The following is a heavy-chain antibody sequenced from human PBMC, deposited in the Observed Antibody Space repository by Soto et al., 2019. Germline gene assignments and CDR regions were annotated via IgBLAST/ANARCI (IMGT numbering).Heavy chain of an antibody. V-gene: IGHV1-8*02. D-gene: IGHD3-10*01. CDR2: MNPNTGNA. CDR3: ARKYTYGKADFDQ. J-gene: IGHJ4*02. CDR1: GYTFTSYA. Sequence: GASVKVACKSSGYTFTSYAIHGVRQAPGQGLEWMGWMNPNTGNADYAQKFQGRVTMTRSTSISTAYMELSSLGSEDTAVYYCARKYTYGKADFDQWGQGTPVPVSP.